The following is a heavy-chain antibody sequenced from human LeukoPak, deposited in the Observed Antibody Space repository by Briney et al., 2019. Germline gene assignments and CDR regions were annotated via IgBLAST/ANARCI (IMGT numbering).Heavy chain of an antibody. D-gene: IGHD2-15*01. CDR3: ARDPSHHSGTFDI. V-gene: IGHV4-59*02. J-gene: IGHJ3*02. CDR1: RGSVTSYY. Sequence: KPSETLSLTCTVSRGSVTSYYWSWIRQPPGKGLEWIGDIYNPSLQSRVTISLDMSQNQFSLRLRSVTAADTAVYYCARDPSHHSGTFDIWGQGTMVTVSS. CDR2: I.